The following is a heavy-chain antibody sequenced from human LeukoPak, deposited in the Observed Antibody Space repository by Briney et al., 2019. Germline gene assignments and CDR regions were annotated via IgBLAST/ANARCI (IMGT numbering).Heavy chain of an antibody. V-gene: IGHV4-59*01. J-gene: IGHJ6*02. CDR3: ARVAGRNSYGYYYYGMDV. D-gene: IGHD5-18*01. Sequence: SETLSLTCTVSGGSISSYYWSWIRQPPGKGLEWIGYIYYSGSTNYNPSPKSRVTISVYTSKNQFSLKLSSVTAADTAVYYCARVAGRNSYGYYYYGMDVWGQGTTVTVSS. CDR1: GGSISSYY. CDR2: IYYSGST.